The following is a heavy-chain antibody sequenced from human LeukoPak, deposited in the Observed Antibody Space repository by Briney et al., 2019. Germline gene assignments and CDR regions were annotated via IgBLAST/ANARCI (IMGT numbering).Heavy chain of an antibody. V-gene: IGHV4-61*01. CDR3: ARDSPRSGFDY. CDR1: GGSVSSASYY. D-gene: IGHD6-19*01. CDR2: IDYSGNT. J-gene: IGHJ4*02. Sequence: SETLSLTCTVSGGSVSSASYYWSWVRQAPGKGPEWIGYIDYSGNTNYSPSLKSRVTISADTSKNQFSLKLTSVTAADTAVYYCARDSPRSGFDYWGQGTLVTVSS.